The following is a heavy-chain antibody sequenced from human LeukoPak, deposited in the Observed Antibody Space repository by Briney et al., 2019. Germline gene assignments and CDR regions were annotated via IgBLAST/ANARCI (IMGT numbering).Heavy chain of an antibody. CDR2: INASGGSK. V-gene: IGHV3-23*01. CDR1: GFTCCSYA. Sequence: GGSLRLYGAASGFTCCSYALNRVPQAPGKGLKWCSTINASGGSKDYADPVKGRFTISRYNSKDYLDLQRISPKAEDADFCYCAKEHYGDYLLPSMDVWGQGATVTASS. J-gene: IGHJ6*02. D-gene: IGHD4-17*01. CDR3: AKEHYGDYLLPSMDV.